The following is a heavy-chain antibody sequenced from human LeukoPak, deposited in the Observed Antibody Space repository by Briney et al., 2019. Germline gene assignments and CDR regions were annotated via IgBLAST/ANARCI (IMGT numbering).Heavy chain of an antibody. CDR2: IRSKANSYAT. D-gene: IGHD1-26*01. J-gene: IGHJ6*03. V-gene: IGHV3-73*01. Sequence: GGSLRLSCAASGFTFSGSAMHWVRQASGKGLEWVGRIRSKANSYATAYAASVKGRFTISRDDSKNTAYLQMNSLKTEDTAVYYCTRGDDSGSYYGYYYYMDVWGKGTTVTVPS. CDR3: TRGDDSGSYYGYYYYMDV. CDR1: GFTFSGSA.